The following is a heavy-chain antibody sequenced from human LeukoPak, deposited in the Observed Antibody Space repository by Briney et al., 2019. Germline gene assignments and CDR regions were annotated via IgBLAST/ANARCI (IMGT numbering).Heavy chain of an antibody. D-gene: IGHD2-8*01. J-gene: IGHJ6*02. V-gene: IGHV1-46*01. CDR1: GYTFTSYY. Sequence: ASVKVSCKASGYTFTSYYMHWVRQAPGQGLEWMGIINPSGCSTSYAQKFQGRVTMTRDTSTSTVYMELSSLKSEDTAVYYCAREDVVLVDAVRYYYYGMDVWGQGTTVTVSS. CDR2: INPSGCST. CDR3: AREDVVLVDAVRYYYYGMDV.